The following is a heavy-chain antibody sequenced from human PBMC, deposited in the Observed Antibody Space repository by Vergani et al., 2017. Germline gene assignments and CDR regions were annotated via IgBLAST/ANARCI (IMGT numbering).Heavy chain of an antibody. V-gene: IGHV3-30*03. CDR1: GFTFSSYG. CDR2: ISYDGSNK. J-gene: IGHJ4*02. Sequence: QVQLVESGGGVVQPGRSLRLSCAASGFTFSSYGMHWVRQALGKGLEWVAVISYDGSNKYYADSGKGRFTISRDNSKNTLYLQMNSLRAEDTAVYYCARNVDTAMGFDYWGQGTLVTVSS. CDR3: ARNVDTAMGFDY. D-gene: IGHD5-18*01.